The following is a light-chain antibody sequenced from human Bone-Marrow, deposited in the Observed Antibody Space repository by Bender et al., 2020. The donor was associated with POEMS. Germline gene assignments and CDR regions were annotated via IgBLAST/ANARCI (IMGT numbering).Light chain of an antibody. CDR2: RKN. J-gene: IGLJ3*02. CDR1: SLRKDF. CDR3: LSRDSSGDHLV. Sequence: SSELTQDPAVSVALGQTVRITCRGASLRKDFASWYQQRPGQAPSLVIYRKNNRPSGIPDRFSGSSSGNTASLTITGTQAEDEADYFCLSRDSSGDHLVFGGGTKVTVL. V-gene: IGLV3-19*01.